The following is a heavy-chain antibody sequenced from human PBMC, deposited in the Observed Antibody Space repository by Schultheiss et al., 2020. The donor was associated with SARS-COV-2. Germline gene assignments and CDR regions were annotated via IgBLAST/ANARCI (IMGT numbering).Heavy chain of an antibody. Sequence: GESLKISCAASGFTFSSYGMHWVRQAPGKGLEWVAVIWYDGSNKYYADSVKGRFTISRDNSKNTLYLQMNSLRAKDTAVYYCARASEFFLDVWGKGTTVTVSS. D-gene: IGHD3-3*01. CDR1: GFTFSSYG. J-gene: IGHJ6*04. CDR3: ARASEFFLDV. CDR2: IWYDGSNK. V-gene: IGHV3-33*01.